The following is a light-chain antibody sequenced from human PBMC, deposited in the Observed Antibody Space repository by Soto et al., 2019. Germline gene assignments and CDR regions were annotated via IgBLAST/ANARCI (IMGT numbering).Light chain of an antibody. CDR3: ETWDSNPRI. CDR1: SGHSSYI. CDR2: LEGSGSY. Sequence: QPVLTQSSSASASLGSSVKLTCTLSSGHSSYIIAWHQQQPGKAPRYLMKLEGSGSYNKGSGVPDRFSGSSSGADRYLTXXXXXXXXXADYYCETWDSNPRIFGGGTKLTV. J-gene: IGLJ2*01. V-gene: IGLV4-60*02.